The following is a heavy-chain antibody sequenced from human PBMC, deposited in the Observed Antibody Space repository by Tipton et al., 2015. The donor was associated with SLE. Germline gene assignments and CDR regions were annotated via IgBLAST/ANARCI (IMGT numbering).Heavy chain of an antibody. CDR3: ARDEWELGDYYYMDV. J-gene: IGHJ6*03. V-gene: IGHV4-39*07. D-gene: IGHD1-26*01. CDR1: GDSISSSSYY. Sequence: TLSLTCIVSGDSISSSSYYWGWIRQPPGKGLEWVGTVYYTGSTDYNPSLKSRVTMSLDTSKNQFSLKLNSVTAADTAVYYCARDEWELGDYYYMDVWGKGTTVTVSS. CDR2: VYYTGST.